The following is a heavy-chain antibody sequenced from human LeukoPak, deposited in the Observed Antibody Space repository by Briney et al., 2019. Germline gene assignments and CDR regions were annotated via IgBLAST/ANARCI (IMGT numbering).Heavy chain of an antibody. CDR3: ARSRQIFGVAENWFDP. D-gene: IGHD3-3*01. CDR1: GGSISSSSYY. Sequence: PSETLSLTCTVSGGSISSSSYYWGWIRQPPGKGLEWIGSIYYSGGTYYNPSLKSRGTISVDTSKNQFSLNLNSVTAADTAVYYCARSRQIFGVAENWFDPWGQGTVVTVSS. V-gene: IGHV4-39*07. J-gene: IGHJ5*02. CDR2: IYYSGGT.